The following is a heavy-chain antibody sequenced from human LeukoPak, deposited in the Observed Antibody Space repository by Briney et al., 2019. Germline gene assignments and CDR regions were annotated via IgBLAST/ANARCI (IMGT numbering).Heavy chain of an antibody. CDR3: AKAYRHGYTYDDWFDP. CDR1: GFTFSSYA. CDR2: ISWNSGSI. V-gene: IGHV3-9*01. D-gene: IGHD5-18*01. Sequence: PGGSLRLSCAVSGFTFSSYAMHWVRQAPGKGLEWVSGISWNSGSIGYADSVKGRFTISRDNAKNSLYLQMNSLRAEDTALYYCAKAYRHGYTYDDWFDPWGQGTLVTVSS. J-gene: IGHJ5*02.